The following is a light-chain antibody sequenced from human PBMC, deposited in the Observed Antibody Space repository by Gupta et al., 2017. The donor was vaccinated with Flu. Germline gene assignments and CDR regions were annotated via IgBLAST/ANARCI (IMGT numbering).Light chain of an antibody. CDR2: KSN. CDR1: NSNLGISY. CDR3: ATRYDSRIAVV. V-gene: IGLV1-47*01. Sequence: RVTFSCSGGNSNLGISYVYWYQQHPGASPKLIIYKSNQRHSGVPDRFSGSKSGTSASLAISGLLSEDDAEYYCATRYDSRIAVVFGGGTKLTVL. J-gene: IGLJ2*01.